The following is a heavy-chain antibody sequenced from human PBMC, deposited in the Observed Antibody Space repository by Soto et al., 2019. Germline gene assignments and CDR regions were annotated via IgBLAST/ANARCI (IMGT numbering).Heavy chain of an antibody. V-gene: IGHV3-49*04. CDR2: IRSEAYGWTT. CDR1: GFTVGDYA. J-gene: IGHJ4*02. CDR3: TRAGGSGWGYYFDY. D-gene: IGHD6-19*01. Sequence: GGSLRLSCTASGFTVGDYAMSWVRRAPGKGLECVGFIRSEAYGWTTEYAASVKGRFTISRDDSKSIAYLQMNSLRTEDTAVYYCTRAGGSGWGYYFDYWGQGTQVTVSS.